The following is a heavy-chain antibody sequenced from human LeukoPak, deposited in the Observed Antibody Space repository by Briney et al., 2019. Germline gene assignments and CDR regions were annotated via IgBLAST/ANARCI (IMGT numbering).Heavy chain of an antibody. D-gene: IGHD6-19*01. CDR3: ARDLAVAGTRHESFDI. J-gene: IGHJ3*02. CDR2: ITGSRNI. Sequence: GGSLRLSCAASGLTFNTYSMNWVRQAPGKGLEWVSSITGSRNIYYADSVKGRFTISRDNAKNSLYLQMNSLGAEDTAVYYCARDLAVAGTRHESFDIWGQGTMVTVSS. CDR1: GLTFNTYS. V-gene: IGHV3-21*01.